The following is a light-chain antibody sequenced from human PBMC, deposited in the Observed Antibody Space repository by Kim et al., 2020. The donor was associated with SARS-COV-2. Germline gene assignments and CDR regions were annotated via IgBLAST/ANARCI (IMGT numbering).Light chain of an antibody. Sequence: DIQMTQSPSSLSASVGDRVTITCRASQNIRTFLNWYQHRPGDAPKLLIYGSYSPQTGVPSRFSGSGSGTDFTLTIDSLQPEDFTTYYCQQSHSLPYSFGQGTKLEI. J-gene: IGKJ2*03. CDR1: QNIRTF. CDR3: QQSHSLPYS. V-gene: IGKV1-39*01. CDR2: GSY.